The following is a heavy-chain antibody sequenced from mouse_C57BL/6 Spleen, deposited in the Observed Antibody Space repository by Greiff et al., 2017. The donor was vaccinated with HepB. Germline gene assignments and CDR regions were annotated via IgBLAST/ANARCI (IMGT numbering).Heavy chain of an antibody. CDR1: GFTFSSYG. D-gene: IGHD1-1*01. CDR2: ISSGGSYT. Sequence: EVKVVESGGDLVKPGGSLKLSCAASGFTFSSYGMSWVRQTPDKRLEWVATISSGGSYTYYPDSVKGRFTISRDNAKNTLYLQMSSLKSEDTAMYYCARRDTTVVEGTWFAYWGQGTLVTVSA. V-gene: IGHV5-6*02. CDR3: ARRDTTVVEGTWFAY. J-gene: IGHJ3*01.